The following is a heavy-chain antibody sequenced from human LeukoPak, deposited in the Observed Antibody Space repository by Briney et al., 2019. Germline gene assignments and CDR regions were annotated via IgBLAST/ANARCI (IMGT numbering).Heavy chain of an antibody. Sequence: SETLSLTCSVSGDSISMHYWSWIRQPPGKGLEWIGYIYYSGSTNYNPSLKSRVTISVDTSKNQFSLKLSSVTAADTAVYYCARVVGYYFDYWGQGTLVTVSS. D-gene: IGHD3-10*01. CDR2: IYYSGST. CDR3: ARVVGYYFDY. J-gene: IGHJ4*02. V-gene: IGHV4-59*11. CDR1: GDSISMHY.